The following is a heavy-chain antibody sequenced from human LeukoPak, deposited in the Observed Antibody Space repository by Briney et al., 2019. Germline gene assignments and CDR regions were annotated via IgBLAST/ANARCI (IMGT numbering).Heavy chain of an antibody. V-gene: IGHV3-53*01. CDR2: IYSGGST. D-gene: IGHD4-17*01. J-gene: IGHJ4*02. CDR1: GFTVSSNY. CDR3: AKDLYGDYDFDC. Sequence: GVSLRLSCAASGFTVSSNYMSWVRQAPGKGLEWVSVIYSGGSTYYADSVKGRFTISRDNSKNTLYLQLNSLRAEDTAVYYCAKDLYGDYDFDCWGQGTLVTVSS.